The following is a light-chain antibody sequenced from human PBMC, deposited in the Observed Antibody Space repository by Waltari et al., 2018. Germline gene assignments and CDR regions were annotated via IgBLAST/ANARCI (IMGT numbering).Light chain of an antibody. CDR1: HSLLHSNGYNY. CDR2: LGS. V-gene: IGKV2-28*01. J-gene: IGKJ2*01. CDR3: MQALQTHT. Sequence: DIVMTQSPFSLPVTPGEPASISCRSSHSLLHSNGYNYLDWYLQKPGQSPQLLIYLGSNRASGVPDRFSGSGSGTDFTLKISRVEAEDVGVYYCMQALQTHTFGQGTKLEIK.